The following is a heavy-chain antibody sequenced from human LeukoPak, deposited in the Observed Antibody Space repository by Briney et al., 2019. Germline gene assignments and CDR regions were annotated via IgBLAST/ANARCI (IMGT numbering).Heavy chain of an antibody. Sequence: PSETLSLTCTVSGGSISSSSYYWGWIRQPPGKGLEWIGSIYYSGSTYYNPSLKGRVTISVDTSKNQFSLKLSSVTAADTAVYYCARHVLSGYDPFPFDYWGQGTLVTVSS. CDR1: GGSISSSSYY. CDR3: ARHVLSGYDPFPFDY. V-gene: IGHV4-39*01. D-gene: IGHD3-22*01. J-gene: IGHJ4*02. CDR2: IYYSGST.